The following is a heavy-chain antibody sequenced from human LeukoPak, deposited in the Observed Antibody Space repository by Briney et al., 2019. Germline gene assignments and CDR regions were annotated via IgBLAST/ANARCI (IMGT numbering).Heavy chain of an antibody. CDR1: GYSISSGYY. V-gene: IGHV4-38-2*02. CDR3: ATSITIFGVVPTAPSDY. CDR2: IYHSGST. D-gene: IGHD3-3*01. Sequence: SETLSLTCTVSGYSISSGYYWGWIRPPPGKGLEWIGSIYHSGSTYYNPSLKSRATISVDTSKNQFSLKLSSVTAADTAVYYCATSITIFGVVPTAPSDYWGQGTLVTVSS. J-gene: IGHJ4*02.